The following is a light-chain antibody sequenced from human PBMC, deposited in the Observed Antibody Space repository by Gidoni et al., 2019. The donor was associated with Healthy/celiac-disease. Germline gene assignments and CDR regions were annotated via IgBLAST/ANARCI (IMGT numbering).Light chain of an antibody. CDR1: SLRDYY. CDR2: DKN. V-gene: IGLV3-19*01. Sequence: SSELTQDPAVSVALGQTVRITCQGDSLRDYYASWYQRKPGQAPVLVIYDKNNRPSGIPDRFSGSSSGNTASLTITGAQAEDEADYYCNSRDSSGTHLVVFGGGTKLTVL. J-gene: IGLJ2*01. CDR3: NSRDSSGTHLVV.